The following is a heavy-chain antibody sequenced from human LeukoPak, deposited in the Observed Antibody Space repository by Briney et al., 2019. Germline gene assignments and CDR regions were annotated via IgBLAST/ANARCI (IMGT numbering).Heavy chain of an antibody. CDR1: GGSINNFY. V-gene: IGHV4-59*08. CDR3: ARHRSGIASALDS. CDR2: IYHRGST. J-gene: IGHJ4*02. Sequence: PSETLSLTCTVSGGSINNFYWSWIRQAPGKGLEWIGFIYHRGSTNYNPSLKSRITISVDTSKNQFSLKLSSVTAADTAVYFCARHRSGIASALDSWGQGTLVSVSS. D-gene: IGHD6-13*01.